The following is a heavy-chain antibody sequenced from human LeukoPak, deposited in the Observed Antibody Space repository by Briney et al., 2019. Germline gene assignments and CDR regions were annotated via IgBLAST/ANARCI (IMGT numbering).Heavy chain of an antibody. J-gene: IGHJ4*02. CDR3: ARHNGTNYFDI. D-gene: IGHD2-8*01. CDR2: IFYTGST. Sequence: SETLSLTCRVSGDSISSSSYYWGWIRQPPGKGLDWVGTIFYTGSTYYNPSLRSRLTMSVDMSKNRFSLNLRSVTAADSGLYYCARHNGTNYFDIWGQGTLVAVSS. V-gene: IGHV4-39*01. CDR1: GDSISSSSYY.